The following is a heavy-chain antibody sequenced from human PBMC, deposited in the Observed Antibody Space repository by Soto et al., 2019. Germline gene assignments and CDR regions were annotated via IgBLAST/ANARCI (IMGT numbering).Heavy chain of an antibody. J-gene: IGHJ6*02. CDR1: GFTFSSYA. CDR2: INSDGSST. Sequence: EVQLLESGGGLVQPGGSLRLSCAASGFTFSSYAMSWVRQAPGKGLEWVSRINSDGSSTSYADSVKGRFTISRDNAKNTLYLQMNSLRAEDTAVYYCAREDDYGDPRGDYYYYGMDVWGQGTTVTVSS. CDR3: AREDDYGDPRGDYYYYGMDV. V-gene: IGHV3-74*01. D-gene: IGHD4-17*01.